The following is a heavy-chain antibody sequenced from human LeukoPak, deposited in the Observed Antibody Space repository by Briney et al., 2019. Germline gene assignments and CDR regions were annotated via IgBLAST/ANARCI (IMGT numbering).Heavy chain of an antibody. D-gene: IGHD3-10*01. J-gene: IGHJ4*02. CDR3: ARSPVGVRKKHDF. CDR1: GYTFTCYD. CDR2: MNPTSGHA. V-gene: IGHV1-8*01. Sequence: ASVKVSCKASGYTFTCYDINWVRQATGQGLEWMGWMNPTSGHAGYAQKFQGRVTMTRDTSITTAYMELNSLTSDDTAVYYCARSPVGVRKKHDFWGQGTLVIVSS.